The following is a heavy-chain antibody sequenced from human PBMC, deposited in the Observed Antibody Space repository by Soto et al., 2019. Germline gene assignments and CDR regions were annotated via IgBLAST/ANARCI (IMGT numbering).Heavy chain of an antibody. D-gene: IGHD5-12*01. CDR1: GFTFSSYA. Sequence: GGSLRLSCAASGFTFSSYAMSWVRQAPGKGLEWVSAISGSGGSTYYADSVKGRFTISRDNSKNTLYLQVNSLRAEDTAVYYCAKDQATTYTPWDTEQRDFDYWGQGTLVIVPQ. V-gene: IGHV3-23*01. CDR3: AKDQATTYTPWDTEQRDFDY. CDR2: ISGSGGST. J-gene: IGHJ4*02.